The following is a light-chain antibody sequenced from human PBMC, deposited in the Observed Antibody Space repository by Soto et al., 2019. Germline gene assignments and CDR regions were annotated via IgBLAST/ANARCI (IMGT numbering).Light chain of an antibody. CDR3: CSYAGSYTVV. V-gene: IGLV2-11*01. CDR1: SSDVGGYNY. J-gene: IGLJ2*01. Sequence: QSVLTHPRSVSGSPGQSVTISCTGTSSDVGGYNYVSWYQQHPGKAPKLMIYDVNKRPSGVPDRFYGSKSGNTASLTISGLQAEDEADDYCCSYAGSYTVVFGGGTKLTVL. CDR2: DVN.